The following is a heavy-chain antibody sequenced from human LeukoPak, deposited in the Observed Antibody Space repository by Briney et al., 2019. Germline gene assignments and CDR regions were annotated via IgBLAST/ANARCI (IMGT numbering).Heavy chain of an antibody. D-gene: IGHD1-26*01. CDR2: INWNGGST. Sequence: PGGSLRLSCAVSGFTFDDYAMHWVRQVPGKGLEWVSGINWNGGSTGYADSVKGRFTISRDNAKNSLYLQMNSLRAEDTAVYYCARTYSGSPGRLDYWGQGTLVTVSS. J-gene: IGHJ4*02. CDR1: GFTFDDYA. CDR3: ARTYSGSPGRLDY. V-gene: IGHV3-20*04.